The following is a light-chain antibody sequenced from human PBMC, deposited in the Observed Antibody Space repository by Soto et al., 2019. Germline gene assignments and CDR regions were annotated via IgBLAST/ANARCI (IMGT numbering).Light chain of an antibody. CDR2: AAS. J-gene: IGKJ4*01. CDR3: QQANSFPPT. Sequence: DIQMAQSPSSVSASVGDRVTISCRASQPINSWLAWYQQKPGKAPKLLIYAASTLQSGVPSRSSGSGARTGFTLTINSLQPEDFATCSCQQANSFPPTFGGGTKVDIK. CDR1: QPINSW. V-gene: IGKV1-12*01.